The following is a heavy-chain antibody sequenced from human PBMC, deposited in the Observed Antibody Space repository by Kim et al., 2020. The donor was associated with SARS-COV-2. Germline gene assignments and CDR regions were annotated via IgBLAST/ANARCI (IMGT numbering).Heavy chain of an antibody. V-gene: IGHV4-34*01. Sequence: SETLSLTCAVYGGSFSGYYWSWIRQPPGKGLEWIGEINHSGSTNYNPSLKSRVTISVDTSKNQFSLKLSSVTAADTAVYYCARVNSYKFDYRGQGTLVTVSS. CDR1: GGSFSGYY. D-gene: IGHD5-18*01. CDR2: INHSGST. CDR3: ARVNSYKFDY. J-gene: IGHJ4*02.